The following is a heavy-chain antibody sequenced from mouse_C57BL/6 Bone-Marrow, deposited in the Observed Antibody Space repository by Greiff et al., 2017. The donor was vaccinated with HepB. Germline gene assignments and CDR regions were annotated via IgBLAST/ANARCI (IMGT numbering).Heavy chain of an antibody. CDR1: GYSITSDY. J-gene: IGHJ4*01. D-gene: IGHD2-2*01. CDR2: ISYSGST. CDR3: ARSFPYGYDPLYAMDY. Sequence: EVQLQQSGPGLAKPSQTLSLTCSVTGYSITSDYWNWIRKFPGNKLEYMGYISYSGSTYYNPSLKSRISITRDTSKNQYYLQLNSVTTEDTATYYCARSFPYGYDPLYAMDYWGQGTSVTVSS. V-gene: IGHV3-8*01.